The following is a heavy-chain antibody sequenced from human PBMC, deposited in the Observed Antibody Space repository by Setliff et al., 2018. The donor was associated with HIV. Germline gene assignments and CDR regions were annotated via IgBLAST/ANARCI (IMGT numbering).Heavy chain of an antibody. Sequence: ASVKVSCKASGYTFTSYYIHWVRQAPGQGLEWMGRINPSGGSTSYAQKFQGRVTMTRDTSTSTVYMELSSLRSEDTALYYCAKLLGNGGNSDPFDIWGQGTTVTVSS. CDR2: INPSGGST. J-gene: IGHJ3*02. CDR1: GYTFTSYY. V-gene: IGHV1-46*01. D-gene: IGHD2-21*01. CDR3: AKLLGNGGNSDPFDI.